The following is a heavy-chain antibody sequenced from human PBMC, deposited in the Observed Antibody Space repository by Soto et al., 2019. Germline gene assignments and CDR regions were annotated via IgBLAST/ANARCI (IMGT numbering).Heavy chain of an antibody. Sequence: ASLRLSCAASGFTFSSCAMGWVRQAAGKGLEWVSSISVNGGSTYYADSVKGRLSISRDNSKNTLYLQLNSLRFEDTAVYYCAKDDFTDRGDDYFDYWGPGTLVTVSS. CDR3: AKDDFTDRGDDYFDY. CDR1: GFTFSSCA. CDR2: ISVNGGST. V-gene: IGHV3-23*01. J-gene: IGHJ4*02. D-gene: IGHD2-21*02.